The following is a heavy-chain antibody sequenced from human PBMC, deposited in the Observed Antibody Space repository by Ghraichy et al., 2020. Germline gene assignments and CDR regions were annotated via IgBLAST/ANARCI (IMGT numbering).Heavy chain of an antibody. Sequence: GSLRLSCAASGFTFSDYYMSWIRQAPGKGLEWISYIHSSGGTVSYADSVKGQFTISRDNAKNSLYLQINSLTAEDTAVYYCAKTHYDCTSPCCPPGRYYYLDVWGRGTTVTVSS. CDR3: AKTHYDCTSPCCPPGRYYYLDV. J-gene: IGHJ6*03. D-gene: IGHD3-3*01. CDR1: GFTFSDYY. V-gene: IGHV3-11*01. CDR2: IHSSGGTV.